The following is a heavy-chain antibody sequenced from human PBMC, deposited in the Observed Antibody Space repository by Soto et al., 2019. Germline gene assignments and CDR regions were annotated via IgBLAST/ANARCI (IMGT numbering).Heavy chain of an antibody. D-gene: IGHD6-19*01. CDR1: GGSFSGYY. J-gene: IGHJ4*02. CDR2: INHSGST. V-gene: IGHV4-34*01. Sequence: QVQLQQWGAGLLKPSETLSLTCAVYGGSFSGYYWSWIRQPPGKGLEWIGEINHSGSTNYNPSLKSRVTISVDTSKNQVSLKLSSVTAADTAVYYCARDHSSGWYPPFDYWGQGTLVTVSS. CDR3: ARDHSSGWYPPFDY.